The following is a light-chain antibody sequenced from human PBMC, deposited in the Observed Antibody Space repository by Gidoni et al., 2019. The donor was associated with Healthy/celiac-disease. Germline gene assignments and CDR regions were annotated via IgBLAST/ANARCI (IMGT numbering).Light chain of an antibody. V-gene: IGLV3-1*01. CDR1: KLGDKY. CDR3: QAWDSSTVV. CDR2: PDS. Sequence: SYELTQPPSVSVSPGQTASITCSGDKLGDKYAGWYHQKPGQSPVLVIYPDSKRPAGIPGRFSGSNSGNTATLTISGTQAMDEADYYCQAWDSSTVVFGGGTKLTVL. J-gene: IGLJ2*01.